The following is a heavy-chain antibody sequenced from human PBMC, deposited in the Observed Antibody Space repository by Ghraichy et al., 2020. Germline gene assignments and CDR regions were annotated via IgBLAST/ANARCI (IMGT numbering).Heavy chain of an antibody. CDR3: ARDARVVLVRHKANNACDI. J-gene: IGHJ3*02. CDR2: IYHSGST. V-gene: IGHV4-31*01. D-gene: IGHD3-22*01. Sequence: SQTLTLTCTVSGGSIINGGYFWSWIRQHPGKGLEWIGYIYHSGSTYYNPSLKSLITISVDTSRNQFSLNLTSVTAADTAVYYCARDARVVLVRHKANNACDIWGQGTMVTVSS. CDR1: GGSIINGGYF.